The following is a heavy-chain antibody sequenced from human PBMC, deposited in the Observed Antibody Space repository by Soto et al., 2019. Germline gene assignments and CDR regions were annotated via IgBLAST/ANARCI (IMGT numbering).Heavy chain of an antibody. CDR3: ARDRYGHFDY. V-gene: IGHV4-30-2*01. CDR1: GGSVSSGGYS. J-gene: IGHJ4*02. CDR2: IYHSGST. Sequence: SETLSLTCAVSGGSVSSGGYSCNWIRQPPGKGLERIGYIYHSGSTYYNQSLKSRVTISVDTSKNQCSLKLSSVTAADTAVYYCARDRYGHFDYWGQGTLVTVSS. D-gene: IGHD5-18*01.